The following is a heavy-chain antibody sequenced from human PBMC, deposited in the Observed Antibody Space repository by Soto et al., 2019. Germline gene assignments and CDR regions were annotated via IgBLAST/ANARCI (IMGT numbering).Heavy chain of an antibody. V-gene: IGHV1-69*02. CDR1: GGTFSSYT. CDR3: ARLPPQRGTGNDY. J-gene: IGHJ4*02. CDR2: IIPILGIA. Sequence: ASVKVSCKASGGTFSSYTISWVRQAPGQGLEWMGRIIPILGIANYAQKFQGRVTITADKSTSTAYMELSSLRSEDTAVYYCARLPPQRGTGNDYWGQGTLVTVSS. D-gene: IGHD1-1*01.